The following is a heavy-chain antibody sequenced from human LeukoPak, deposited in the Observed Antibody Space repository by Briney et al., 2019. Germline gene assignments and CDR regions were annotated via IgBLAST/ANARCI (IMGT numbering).Heavy chain of an antibody. CDR1: GGSISSSSYY. CDR2: IYYSGST. D-gene: IGHD3-16*01. CDR3: VRGSTLRHYQY. V-gene: IGHV4-39*01. Sequence: SETLSLTCTVSGGSISSSSYYWGWIRQPPGKGLVWIGSIYYSGSTYYNPSLKSRVTVSVDTSKNQFSLKLSSVSAADTAVYYCVRGSTLRHYQYWGQGTLVTVSS. J-gene: IGHJ4*02.